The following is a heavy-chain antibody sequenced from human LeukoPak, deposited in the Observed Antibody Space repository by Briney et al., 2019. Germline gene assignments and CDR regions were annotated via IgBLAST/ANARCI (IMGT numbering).Heavy chain of an antibody. D-gene: IGHD3-3*02. Sequence: GGAPRISCAAPGFTFSSFAMPRVRQAPGKGLEWVAVISYDGSNKYYADSVKGRFTISRDNSKNTLYLQMNSLRAEDTAVYYCAVLGYWGQGTLVTVSS. J-gene: IGHJ4*02. CDR1: GFTFSSFA. CDR2: ISYDGSNK. CDR3: AVLGY. V-gene: IGHV3-30-3*01.